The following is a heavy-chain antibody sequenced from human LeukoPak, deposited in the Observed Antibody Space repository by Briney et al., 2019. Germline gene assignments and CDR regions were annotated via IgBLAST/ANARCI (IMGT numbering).Heavy chain of an antibody. CDR2: IIPILGIA. CDR1: GYTFTSYG. CDR3: ATVALGY. Sequence: SVKVSCKASGYTFTSYGISWVRQAPGQGLEWMGRIIPILGIANYAQKFQGRVTITADKSTSTAYMELSSLRSEDTAVYYCATVALGYWGQGTLVTVSS. V-gene: IGHV1-69*04. J-gene: IGHJ4*02.